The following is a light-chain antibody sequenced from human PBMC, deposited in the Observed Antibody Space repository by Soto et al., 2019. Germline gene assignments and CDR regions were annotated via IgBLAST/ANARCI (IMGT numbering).Light chain of an antibody. CDR1: SSDVGGYNY. CDR2: EVS. Sequence: QSVLTQPASVSGSPGQSITISCTGTSSDVGGYNYVSWYQQYPGKAPKLMIYEVSSRPSGVSDRFSGSKSGNTASLTISGLQAEDEGDYYCCSYAGSSTWVFGGGTQLTVL. CDR3: CSYAGSSTWV. V-gene: IGLV2-14*01. J-gene: IGLJ3*02.